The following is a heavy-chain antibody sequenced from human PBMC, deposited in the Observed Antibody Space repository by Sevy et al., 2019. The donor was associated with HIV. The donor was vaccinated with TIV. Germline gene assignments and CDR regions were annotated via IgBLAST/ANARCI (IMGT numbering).Heavy chain of an antibody. V-gene: IGHV3-23*01. D-gene: IGHD6-13*01. Sequence: GGSLRLSCAASGFTFSSYAMSWVRQAPGKGLEWVSAISGSGGSKYYADSVKGRFTISRDNSKNTLYLQMNSLRAEDTAVYYCAKDLGSSWYPFDYWGQGTLVTVSS. CDR1: GFTFSSYA. J-gene: IGHJ4*02. CDR3: AKDLGSSWYPFDY. CDR2: ISGSGGSK.